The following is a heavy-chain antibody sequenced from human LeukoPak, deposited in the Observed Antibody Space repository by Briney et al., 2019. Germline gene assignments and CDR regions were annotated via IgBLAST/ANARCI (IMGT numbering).Heavy chain of an antibody. J-gene: IGHJ3*02. V-gene: IGHV4-34*01. CDR1: GGSFSGYY. Sequence: TSETLSLTCAVYGGSFSGYYWSWIRQPPGKGLEWIGEINHSGSTNYNPSLKSRVTISVDTSRNQFSLKLNSVTAADTAVYYCAKSNGYGLVDIWGQGTMVTVSS. D-gene: IGHD3-10*01. CDR2: INHSGST. CDR3: AKSNGYGLVDI.